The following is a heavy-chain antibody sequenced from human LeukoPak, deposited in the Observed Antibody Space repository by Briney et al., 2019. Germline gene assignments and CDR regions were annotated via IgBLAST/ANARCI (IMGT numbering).Heavy chain of an antibody. V-gene: IGHV3-21*04. CDR2: ISSSSSYI. Sequence: GGSLRLSCAASGFTFSSYSMNWVRQPPGKGLEWVSSISSSSSYIYYADSVKGRFTISRDNVKNTLYLQMNSLRAEDTAVYYCTKAQVRGRFDYWGQGTLVPVSS. D-gene: IGHD3-10*01. CDR1: GFTFSSYS. CDR3: TKAQVRGRFDY. J-gene: IGHJ4*02.